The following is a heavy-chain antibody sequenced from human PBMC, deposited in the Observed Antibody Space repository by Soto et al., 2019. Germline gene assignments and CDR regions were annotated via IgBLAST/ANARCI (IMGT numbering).Heavy chain of an antibody. V-gene: IGHV1-18*01. J-gene: IGHJ4*02. D-gene: IGHD2-2*01. Sequence: QVQLVQSGAEVKKPGASVKVSFKASVYTFASYAISWMRQAPGQGLEWMGGISAYNGNTNYAQKLQGRVTMTTDTSTSTAYMELRSLRSDDRAVYYFARDPPPPEYWGQGTLVTVSS. CDR1: VYTFASYA. CDR3: ARDPPPPEY. CDR2: ISAYNGNT.